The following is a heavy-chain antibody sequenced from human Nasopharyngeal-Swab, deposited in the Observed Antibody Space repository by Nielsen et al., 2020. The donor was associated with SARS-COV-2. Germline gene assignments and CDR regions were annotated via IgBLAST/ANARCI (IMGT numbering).Heavy chain of an antibody. V-gene: IGHV3-53*04. CDR3: ARGGAPQGYSYAPGSLDWFDP. Sequence: WIRQPPGKGLEWVSVIYSGGSTYYADSVKGRFTISRHNSKNTLYLQMNSLRAEDTAVYYCARGGAPQGYSYAPGSLDWFDPGAGEPWSPSPQ. D-gene: IGHD5-18*01. J-gene: IGHJ5*02. CDR2: IYSGGST.